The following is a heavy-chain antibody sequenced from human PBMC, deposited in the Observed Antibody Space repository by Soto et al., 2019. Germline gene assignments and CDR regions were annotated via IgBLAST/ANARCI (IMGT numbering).Heavy chain of an antibody. CDR2: ISNRGDT. J-gene: IGHJ3*02. CDR1: GFIVSDTY. V-gene: IGHV3-66*01. CDR3: AREPRYCRGGSCSITGDAYDI. D-gene: IGHD2-15*01. Sequence: EVHLVESGGGLVQPGGSLRLSCTASGFIVSDTYVNWVRQAPGKGLEWVSVISNRGDTHYADSVRGRFSLSRDISDNTLHLQTNNLRVADTSVYYCAREPRYCRGGSCSITGDAYDIWGQGTMVTVSS.